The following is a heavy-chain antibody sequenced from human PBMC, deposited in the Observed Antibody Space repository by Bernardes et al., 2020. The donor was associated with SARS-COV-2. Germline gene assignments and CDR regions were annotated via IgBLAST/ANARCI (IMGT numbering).Heavy chain of an antibody. Sequence: SEPLSLMCTVSGGSIRDYYWTWIRLAPGRGLEWIGYIYSSGSTNYNPSLKSRVTMSVDTSKNQFSLKLSSVTAADSAVYYCAREQWLVRYFDYWGQGNLVTVSS. CDR1: GGSIRDYY. CDR2: IYSSGST. CDR3: AREQWLVRYFDY. D-gene: IGHD6-19*01. J-gene: IGHJ4*02. V-gene: IGHV4-59*01.